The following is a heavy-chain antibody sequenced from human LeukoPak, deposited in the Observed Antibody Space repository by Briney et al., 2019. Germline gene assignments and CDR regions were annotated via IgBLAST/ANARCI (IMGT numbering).Heavy chain of an antibody. CDR1: GFTFSSYA. J-gene: IGHJ4*02. CDR3: ARDRPNTGFDY. Sequence: GGSRRLPCAASGFTFSSYAMHWVRQAPGKGLEWVAVISYDGSNKYYADSVKDRFTISRDNSKYSVYLQTHSLRAEDTAVYYCARDRPNTGFDYWGQGTLVTVSS. D-gene: IGHD1-1*01. V-gene: IGHV3-30*01. CDR2: ISYDGSNK.